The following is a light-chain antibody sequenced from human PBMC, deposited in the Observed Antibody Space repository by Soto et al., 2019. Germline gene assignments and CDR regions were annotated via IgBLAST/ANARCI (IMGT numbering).Light chain of an antibody. CDR1: KSVLSRSSNKHP. V-gene: IGKV4-1*01. CDR3: QQFHSLPWP. CDR2: WAS. Sequence: DIVMTQSPDSLTVSLGERATITCKSSKSVLSRSSNKHPLSWYQQNQGQPHKLLIYWASIRESGVPDRFSGSWSGTDYTLTFSSLQAEEVAVYYCQQFHSLPWPFGQGAKVEI. J-gene: IGKJ1*01.